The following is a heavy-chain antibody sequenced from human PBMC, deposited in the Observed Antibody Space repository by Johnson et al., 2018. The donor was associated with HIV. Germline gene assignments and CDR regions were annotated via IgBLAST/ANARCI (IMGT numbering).Heavy chain of an antibody. CDR3: ARPHEGQYYNFWSGYRPAPMNDAFDI. CDR2: ISWNSGSI. V-gene: IGHV3-9*01. D-gene: IGHD3-3*01. CDR1: GFTFDDYA. Sequence: VQLVESGGGLVQPGRSLRLSCAASGFTFDDYAMHWVRQAPGKGLEWVSGISWNSGSIGYADSVKGRFTISRDNAKDTLYLQLNSLTAEDTAVYYCARPHEGQYYNFWSGYRPAPMNDAFDIWGQGTMVTVSA. J-gene: IGHJ3*02.